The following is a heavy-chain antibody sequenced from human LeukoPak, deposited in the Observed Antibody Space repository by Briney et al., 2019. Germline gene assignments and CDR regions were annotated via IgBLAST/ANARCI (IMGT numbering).Heavy chain of an antibody. CDR1: GGTFSSYA. V-gene: IGHV1-69*05. D-gene: IGHD2-15*01. CDR2: IIPIFGTA. J-gene: IGHJ5*02. CDR3: ARSSGVVVAATLLWFDP. Sequence: LVKVSCKASGGTFSSYAISWVRQAPGQGLEWMGGIIPIFGTANYAQKFQGRVTITTDESTSTAYMELSSLRSEDTAVYYCARSSGVVVAATLLWFDPWGQGTLVTVSS.